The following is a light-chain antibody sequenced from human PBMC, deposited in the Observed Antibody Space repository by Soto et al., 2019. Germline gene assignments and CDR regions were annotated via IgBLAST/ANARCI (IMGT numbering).Light chain of an antibody. J-gene: IGKJ5*01. CDR3: QQRSNWPTIT. CDR1: QSVGSX. Sequence: EIVLTQSPATLSLSPGERATLSCRASQSVGSXLAWYQQKPGQAPRPLIYDASNRATGIPARFSGSGSGTDFTLTISSLEPEDFAVYYCQQRSNWPTITFGQGTRLEIK. CDR2: DAS. V-gene: IGKV3-11*01.